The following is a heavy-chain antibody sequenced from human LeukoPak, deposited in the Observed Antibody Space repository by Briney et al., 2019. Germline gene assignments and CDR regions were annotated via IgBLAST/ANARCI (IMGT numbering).Heavy chain of an antibody. CDR2: IYSSRST. CDR3: VSHYGEVDY. J-gene: IGHJ4*02. Sequence: PSQTLSLTCTVSGGSISSGDYFWSWIRQSPGKGLEYIGYIYSSRSTYYNPPLGSRVIISADTSKNQFSLKLSSVTAADTAVYYCVSHYGEVDYWGQGTLVTVSS. CDR1: GGSISSGDYF. V-gene: IGHV4-30-4*01. D-gene: IGHD4-17*01.